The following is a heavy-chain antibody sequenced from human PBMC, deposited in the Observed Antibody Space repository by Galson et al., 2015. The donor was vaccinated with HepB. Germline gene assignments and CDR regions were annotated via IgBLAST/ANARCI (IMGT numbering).Heavy chain of an antibody. D-gene: IGHD3-3*02. J-gene: IGHJ4*02. CDR1: GFTFSSYN. CDR2: IASSNNTI. CDR3: ARDIRVFGSY. Sequence: SLRLSCAASGFTFSSYNLNWVRQAPGKGLEWVSFIASSNNTIYYADSVKGRFTISRDNAKNLLYLQMNSLRAEDTAVYYCARDIRVFGSYWGQGTLVTVSS. V-gene: IGHV3-48*01.